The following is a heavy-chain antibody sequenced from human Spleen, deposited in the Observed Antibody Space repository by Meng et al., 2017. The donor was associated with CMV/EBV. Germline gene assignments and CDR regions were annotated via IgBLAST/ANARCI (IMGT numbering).Heavy chain of an antibody. J-gene: IGHJ6*02. CDR3: ARDRGDCSSTSCYRDVQDAGLDYYYYYAMDV. Sequence: ASVKVSCKPSGYTFTSYDINWVRQASGQGLEWMGWMNPNSGNTDYAQKFQGRVTMTRNTSTGTAYMELSGLTSDDTAVYYCARDRGDCSSTSCYRDVQDAGLDYYYYYAMDVWGQGTTVTVSS. CDR2: MNPNSGNT. CDR1: GYTFTSYD. V-gene: IGHV1-8*01. D-gene: IGHD2-2*02.